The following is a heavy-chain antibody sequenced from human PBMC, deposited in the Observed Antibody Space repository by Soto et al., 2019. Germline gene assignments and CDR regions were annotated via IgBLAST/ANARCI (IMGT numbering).Heavy chain of an antibody. V-gene: IGHV3-73*02. Sequence: EVQLVESGGGLVQPGGSLKLSCAASGFTFSGSAMHWVRQASGKGLEWVGRIRSKANSYATAYAASVKGRFTISRDDSKNTAYLQMNSLITEDTAVYYCTSDSGGHSSGLFDYWGQGTLVTVSS. CDR2: IRSKANSYAT. CDR3: TSDSGGHSSGLFDY. J-gene: IGHJ4*02. D-gene: IGHD6-19*01. CDR1: GFTFSGSA.